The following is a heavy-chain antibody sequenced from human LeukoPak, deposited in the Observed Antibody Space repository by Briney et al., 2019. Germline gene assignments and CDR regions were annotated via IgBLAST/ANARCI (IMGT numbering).Heavy chain of an antibody. Sequence: GGSLRLSCAASGFTFSSYWMHWVRQAPGKGLVWVSRINSDGCSTSYADSVKGRFTISRDNAKNSLSLQMDSLRAADTAVYYCARKFKGRQWLVRWFDPWGQGTLVTVSS. D-gene: IGHD6-19*01. CDR2: INSDGCST. J-gene: IGHJ5*02. CDR1: GFTFSSYW. V-gene: IGHV3-74*01. CDR3: ARKFKGRQWLVRWFDP.